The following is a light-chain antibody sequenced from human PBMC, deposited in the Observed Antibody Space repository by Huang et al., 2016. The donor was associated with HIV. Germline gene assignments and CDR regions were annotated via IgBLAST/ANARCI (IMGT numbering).Light chain of an antibody. Sequence: QLTQSPSSLSASVGDRVTITCRASQGISNTLDGYQQKPGKAPKLLIYDDSSLQTGAPSRFSGIGSGTDFTLTISSLQPEDCATYYCQQFNHYPLTFGGGTKVEIE. V-gene: IGKV1D-13*01. CDR2: DDS. CDR1: QGISNT. CDR3: QQFNHYPLT. J-gene: IGKJ4*01.